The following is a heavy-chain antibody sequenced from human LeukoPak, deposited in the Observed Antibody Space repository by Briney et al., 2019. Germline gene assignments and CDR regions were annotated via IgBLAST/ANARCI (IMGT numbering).Heavy chain of an antibody. Sequence: GGSLRLSCAASGLAFNNAWMSWFRQAPGKGLEWVALIKSKTDDGTIDYAAPVKGRFTISRDDSKNTLYLQMNSLKTEDTAVYYCVGSFLGYWGQGTLVTVSS. V-gene: IGHV3-15*01. CDR2: IKSKTDDGTI. CDR3: VGSFLGY. D-gene: IGHD3-10*01. CDR1: GLAFNNAW. J-gene: IGHJ4*02.